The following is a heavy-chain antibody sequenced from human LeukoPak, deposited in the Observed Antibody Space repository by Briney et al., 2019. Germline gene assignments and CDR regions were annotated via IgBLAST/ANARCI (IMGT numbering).Heavy chain of an antibody. Sequence: GASVKVSCKASGYTFTDYYMHWVRQAPGQGFEWMGWINPNDGDTYYAQKFQGRVTMTRDTSISTARMEVSRLRSDDTAVYYCARANFLYCSSTSCLFDYWGQGTLVTVSS. CDR3: ARANFLYCSSTSCLFDY. V-gene: IGHV1-2*02. J-gene: IGHJ4*02. CDR1: GYTFTDYY. CDR2: INPNDGDT. D-gene: IGHD2-2*01.